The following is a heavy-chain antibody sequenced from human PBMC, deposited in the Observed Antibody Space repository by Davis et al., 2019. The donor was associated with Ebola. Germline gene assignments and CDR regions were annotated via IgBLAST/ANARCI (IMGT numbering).Heavy chain of an antibody. D-gene: IGHD2-15*01. CDR2: MNPNSGNT. Sequence: ASVKVSCKASGYTFTSYDINWVRQAPGQGLEWMGWMNPNSGNTGYAQKFQGRVTMTRDTSTSTVYMELSSLRSEDTAVYYCAREVVVVVAATPVTFYYYGMDVWGQGTTVTVSS. V-gene: IGHV1-8*01. CDR3: AREVVVVVAATPVTFYYYGMDV. J-gene: IGHJ6*02. CDR1: GYTFTSYD.